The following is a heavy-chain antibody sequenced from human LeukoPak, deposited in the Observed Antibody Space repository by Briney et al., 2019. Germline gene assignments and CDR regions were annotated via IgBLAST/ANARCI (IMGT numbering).Heavy chain of an antibody. CDR2: ISGSGDAT. D-gene: IGHD3-10*01. J-gene: IGHJ3*02. Sequence: GGTLRLSCAASGFTLSYYGMSWVRQAPGKGLEWVSSISGSGDATYYADSVKGRFTISRDSSKNTLYLQMNSLRAEDTAVYYCAKDRLYGSGSPCDAFDIWGQGTMVTVSS. V-gene: IGHV3-23*01. CDR3: AKDRLYGSGSPCDAFDI. CDR1: GFTLSYYG.